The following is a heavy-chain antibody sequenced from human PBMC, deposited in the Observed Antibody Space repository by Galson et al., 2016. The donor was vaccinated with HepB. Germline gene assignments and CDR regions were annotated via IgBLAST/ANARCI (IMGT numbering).Heavy chain of an antibody. Sequence: SLRLSCAASGFTFSDYYMSWICQAPAKGLEWVSYISNTGTFTNYGDSVMGRFTISRDNAKNSLYLQMKSLRAEDTAVYYCAKDGHPSPIGGSGTFFSYYRYYYVDVWGIGTTVTVAS. CDR1: GFTFSDYY. V-gene: IGHV3-11*06. CDR3: AKDGHPSPIGGSGTFFSYYRYYYVDV. J-gene: IGHJ6*03. CDR2: ISNTGTFT. D-gene: IGHD3-10*01.